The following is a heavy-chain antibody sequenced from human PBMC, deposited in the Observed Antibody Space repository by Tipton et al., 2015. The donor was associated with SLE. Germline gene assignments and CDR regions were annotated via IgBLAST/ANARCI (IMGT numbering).Heavy chain of an antibody. Sequence: TLSLTCTVSGGPLTGDYWSWIRQSPGKGLEYIGHVYYLGATNYSPSFESRVAMSVDTSKNQFSLRLRSVTAADTAVYYCARLAHYNSNWYLGVWGQGSLVTVSS. CDR2: VYYLGAT. CDR1: GGPLTGDY. D-gene: IGHD3-22*01. CDR3: ARLAHYNSNWYLGV. V-gene: IGHV4-59*08. J-gene: IGHJ4*02.